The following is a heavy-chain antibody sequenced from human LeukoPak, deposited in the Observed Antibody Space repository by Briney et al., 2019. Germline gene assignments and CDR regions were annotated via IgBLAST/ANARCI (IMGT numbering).Heavy chain of an antibody. CDR2: IYSGGST. D-gene: IGHD3-22*01. CDR1: GFTVSSNY. V-gene: IGHV3-66*01. CDR3: ARYYYDSSGDPYNWFDP. Sequence: GGSLRLSCAASGFTVSSNYMSWVRQAPGKGLEWVSVIYSGGSTYYADSVKGRFTISRDNSKNTLYLQMNSLRAEDTAVYYCARYYYDSSGDPYNWFDPWGQGTLVTVSS. J-gene: IGHJ5*02.